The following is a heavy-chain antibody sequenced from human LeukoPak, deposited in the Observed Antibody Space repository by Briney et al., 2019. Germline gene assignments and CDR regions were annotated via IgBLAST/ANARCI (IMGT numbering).Heavy chain of an antibody. CDR2: ISYDGSNK. V-gene: IGHV3-30-3*01. D-gene: IGHD1-14*01. CDR1: GFTFSSYA. Sequence: PGGSLRLSCAASGFTFSSYAMHWVRQAPGKGLEWVAVISYDGSNKYYTDSVKGRFTISRDNSKNTLYLQMNSLRAEDTAVYYCARVPGDRKKDSSKAHKFDYWGQGTLVTVSS. J-gene: IGHJ4*02. CDR3: ARVPGDRKKDSSKAHKFDY.